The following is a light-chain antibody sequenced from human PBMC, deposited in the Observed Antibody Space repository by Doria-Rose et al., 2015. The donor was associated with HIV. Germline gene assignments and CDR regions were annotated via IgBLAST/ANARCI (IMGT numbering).Light chain of an antibody. CDR2: GAS. J-gene: IGKJ1*01. CDR3: HQYGTSWT. Sequence: TQSPGTLSLSPGERATLSCRASQSVSANYLAWYQQRPGQSPRLLIYGASSRATDIPDRFSASGSGTDFTLTINRLEPEDFALYYCHQYGTSWTFGQGTKVGI. CDR1: QSVSANY. V-gene: IGKV3-20*01.